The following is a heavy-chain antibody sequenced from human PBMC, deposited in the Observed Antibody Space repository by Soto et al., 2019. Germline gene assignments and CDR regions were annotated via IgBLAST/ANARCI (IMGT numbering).Heavy chain of an antibody. CDR2: INSDGSST. J-gene: IGHJ4*02. V-gene: IGHV3-74*01. CDR1: GFTFSRYW. CDR3: ARDSGGYYDPLFDY. D-gene: IGHD3-22*01. Sequence: EVQLVESGGGLVQPGGSLRLSCAASGFTFSRYWMHWVRQAPGKGLVWVSRINSDGSSTSYADSVKGRFTISRDNAKNTLYLQMNSLRAEDTAVYYCARDSGGYYDPLFDYWGQGTLVTVSS.